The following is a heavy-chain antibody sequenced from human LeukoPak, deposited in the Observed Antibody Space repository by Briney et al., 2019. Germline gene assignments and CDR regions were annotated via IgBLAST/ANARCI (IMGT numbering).Heavy chain of an antibody. V-gene: IGHV3-48*04. J-gene: IGHJ4*02. CDR1: GFTFSSYG. D-gene: IGHD6-19*01. CDR3: ARDGGPQWLVQTFDY. Sequence: GGSLRLSCAASGFTFSSYGMHWVRQAPGKGLEWVSYISSSGSTIYYADSVKGRFTISRDNAKNSLYLQMNSLRAEDTAVYYCARDGGPQWLVQTFDYWGQGTLVTVSS. CDR2: ISSSGSTI.